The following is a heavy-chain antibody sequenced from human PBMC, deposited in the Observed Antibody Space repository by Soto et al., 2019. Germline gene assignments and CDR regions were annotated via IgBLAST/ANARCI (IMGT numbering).Heavy chain of an antibody. CDR3: ARVYGSGSSYSYGMDV. D-gene: IGHD3-10*01. Sequence: QVQLVESGGGVVQPGRSLRLSCAASGFTFSSYGMHWVRQAPGKGLEWVAVIWYDGSNKYYADSVKGRFTISRDNSKNTLYLQMNSLRAEDTAVYYCARVYGSGSSYSYGMDVWGQGTTVTVSS. V-gene: IGHV3-33*01. CDR2: IWYDGSNK. J-gene: IGHJ6*02. CDR1: GFTFSSYG.